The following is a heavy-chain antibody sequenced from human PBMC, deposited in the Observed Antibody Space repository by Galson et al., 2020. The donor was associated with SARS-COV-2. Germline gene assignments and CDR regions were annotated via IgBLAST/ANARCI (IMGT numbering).Heavy chain of an antibody. CDR2: ISGSGGST. CDR3: AKGFYYDSSGCYSPLDY. V-gene: IGHV3-23*01. D-gene: IGHD3-22*01. J-gene: IGHJ4*02. CDR1: GFTFSSYA. Sequence: TGGSLRLSCAASGFTFSSYAMSWVRQAPGKGLEWVSAISGSGGSTYYADSVKGRFTISRDNSKNTLFLQMNSLRAEDTAVYYCAKGFYYDSSGCYSPLDYWGQGTLVTVSS.